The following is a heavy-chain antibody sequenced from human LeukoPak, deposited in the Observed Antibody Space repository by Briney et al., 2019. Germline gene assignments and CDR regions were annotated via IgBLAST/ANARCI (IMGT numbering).Heavy chain of an antibody. CDR1: GATFSSYA. CDR3: ARESVPPYCGGDCCLDY. CDR2: IIPIFGTA. V-gene: IGHV1-69*05. J-gene: IGHJ4*02. D-gene: IGHD2-21*02. Sequence: SEKVSCKASGATFSSYAISWVRQAPGQGLEWMGRIIPIFGTANYAQKFQGRVTITTDESTSTAYMELSSLRSEDTAVYYCARESVPPYCGGDCCLDYWGQGTLVTVSS.